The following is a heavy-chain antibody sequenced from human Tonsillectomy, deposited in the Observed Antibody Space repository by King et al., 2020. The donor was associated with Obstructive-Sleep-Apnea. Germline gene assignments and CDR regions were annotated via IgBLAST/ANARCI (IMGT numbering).Heavy chain of an antibody. J-gene: IGHJ5*02. CDR2: IYYSGRT. CDR3: ARVLIWFGESGCFDP. Sequence: QLQESGPGLVKPSETLSLTCTVSGGSISNNNYYWGWIRQPPGKGLEWIGSIYYSGRTYYNPSLKSRVTISVDTSQNQFSLKLSSVTAADTAVYYCARVLIWFGESGCFDPWGQGTLVTVSS. D-gene: IGHD3-10*01. V-gene: IGHV4-39*07. CDR1: GGSISNNNYY.